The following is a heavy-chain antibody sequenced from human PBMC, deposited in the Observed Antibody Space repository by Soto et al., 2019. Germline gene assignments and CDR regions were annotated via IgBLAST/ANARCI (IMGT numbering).Heavy chain of an antibody. CDR3: AREGDSSGHLDAFDI. D-gene: IGHD3-22*01. V-gene: IGHV1-69*05. CDR2: IIPIFGTA. J-gene: IGHJ3*02. Sequence: GASVKVSCKASGGTFSSYAISWVRQAPGQGLEWMGGIIPIFGTANYAQKLQGRVTMTTDTSTSTAYMELRSLRSDDTAVYYCAREGDSSGHLDAFDIWDQGTMVTVSS. CDR1: GGTFSSYA.